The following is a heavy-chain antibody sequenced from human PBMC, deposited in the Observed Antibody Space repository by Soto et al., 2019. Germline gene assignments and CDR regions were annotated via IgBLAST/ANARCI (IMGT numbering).Heavy chain of an antibody. V-gene: IGHV3-11*01. D-gene: IGHD6-6*01. Sequence: GGSLRLSCAASGFTFSDHYMAWFRQTPERGLEWLAYISHRSLTIYHARSVKDRFTISRDDATDSIYLQMNNLRVEDTAVYFCARGRGSSPFDYWGQGTVVTVSS. CDR1: GFTFSDHY. CDR3: ARGRGSSPFDY. J-gene: IGHJ4*02. CDR2: ISHRSLTI.